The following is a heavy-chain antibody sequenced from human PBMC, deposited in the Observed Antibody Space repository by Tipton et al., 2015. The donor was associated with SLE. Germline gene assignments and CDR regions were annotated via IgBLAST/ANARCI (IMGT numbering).Heavy chain of an antibody. CDR2: IYHSGST. CDR3: ARHHSSGRFDY. Sequence: TLSLTCAVSGYSISSGYYWGWIRQPPGKGLEWIGSIYHSGSTYYNPSLKSRVTMSEDTSKYQFSLKLSSVTAADTAVYYCARHHSSGRFDYWGQGTLVTVSS. J-gene: IGHJ4*02. CDR1: GYSISSGYY. D-gene: IGHD6-19*01. V-gene: IGHV4-38-2*01.